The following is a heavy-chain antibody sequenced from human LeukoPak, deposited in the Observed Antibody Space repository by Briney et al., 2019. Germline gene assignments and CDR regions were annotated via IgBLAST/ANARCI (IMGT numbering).Heavy chain of an antibody. J-gene: IGHJ5*02. V-gene: IGHV4-31*03. CDR1: GGSISSGGYY. CDR2: IYYSGST. CDR3: AREYAAGNWFDP. Sequence: PSQTLSLTCTVSGGSISSGGYYWSWIRQHPGKGLEWIGYIYYSGSTYYNPSPKSRVTISVDTSKNQFSLKLSSVTAADTAVYYCAREYAAGNWFDPWGQGTLVTVSS.